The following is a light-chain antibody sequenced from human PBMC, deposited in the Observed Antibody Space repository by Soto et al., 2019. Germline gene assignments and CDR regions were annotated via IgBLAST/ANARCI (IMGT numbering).Light chain of an antibody. V-gene: IGLV2-14*01. CDR3: GSYTSDSSYV. Sequence: QSALTQPASVSGSPGQSITISCTGTSSDVGLYDYVSWYQQHPGKAPQLMIYAVSNRPSGVSNRFSASKSGSTASLFISGLQAEDEADYYCGSYTSDSSYVFGSGTKVTVL. CDR1: SSDVGLYDY. J-gene: IGLJ1*01. CDR2: AVS.